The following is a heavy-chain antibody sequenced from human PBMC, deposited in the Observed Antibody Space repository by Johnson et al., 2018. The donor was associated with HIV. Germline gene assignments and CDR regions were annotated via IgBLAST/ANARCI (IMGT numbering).Heavy chain of an antibody. V-gene: IGHV3-30*04. Sequence: QVQLVESGGGVVQPGRSLRLSCAASGFTFSSYAMHWVRQAPGKGLEWVAVISYDGSNKYYADSVKGQFTISRDNSKNTLYLQMNSLRAEDTAVYYCARDPFGALDGDAFDIWGQGTMVTVSS. D-gene: IGHD3-10*01. CDR2: ISYDGSNK. CDR3: ARDPFGALDGDAFDI. J-gene: IGHJ3*02. CDR1: GFTFSSYA.